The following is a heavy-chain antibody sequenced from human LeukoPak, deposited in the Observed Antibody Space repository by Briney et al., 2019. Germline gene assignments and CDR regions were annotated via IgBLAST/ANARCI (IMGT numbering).Heavy chain of an antibody. CDR1: GFTFSSYG. D-gene: IGHD3-16*01. CDR3: AKGRWGELRAGGLFDY. CDR2: ISYDGSNK. V-gene: IGHV3-30*18. Sequence: GGSLRLSCAASGFTFSSYGMHWVRQAPGKGLEWVAVISYDGSNKYYADSVKGRFTISRDNSKNTLYLQMNSLRAEDTAVYYCAKGRWGELRAGGLFDYWGQGTQVTVSS. J-gene: IGHJ4*02.